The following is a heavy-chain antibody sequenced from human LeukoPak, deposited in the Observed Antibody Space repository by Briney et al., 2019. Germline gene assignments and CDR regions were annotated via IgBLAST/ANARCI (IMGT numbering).Heavy chain of an antibody. D-gene: IGHD6-19*01. CDR2: IYYSGST. Sequence: SETLSLTCTVSGGSISSYYWSWIRQPPGKGLKWIGYIYYSGSTSYSPSLRSRVTISVDTSKNQFSLKLSSVTAADTAVYYCARDLGMAGIAPVDYWGQGTLVTVSS. V-gene: IGHV4-59*01. CDR3: ARDLGMAGIAPVDY. CDR1: GGSISSYY. J-gene: IGHJ4*02.